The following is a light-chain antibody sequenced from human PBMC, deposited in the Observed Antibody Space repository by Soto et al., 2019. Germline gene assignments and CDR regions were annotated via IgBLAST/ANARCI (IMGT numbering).Light chain of an antibody. CDR3: HQYGSSPRT. J-gene: IGKJ1*01. Sequence: EIALTQSPGTLSLSPGAKAALSGIASQSVSSSYIAWYQQKPGQAPRLLIYGASSRATGIPDRFSGSGSGTDFTLTISRLEPEDFAVYYCHQYGSSPRTFGQGTKVDIK. CDR2: GAS. V-gene: IGKV3-20*01. CDR1: QSVSSSY.